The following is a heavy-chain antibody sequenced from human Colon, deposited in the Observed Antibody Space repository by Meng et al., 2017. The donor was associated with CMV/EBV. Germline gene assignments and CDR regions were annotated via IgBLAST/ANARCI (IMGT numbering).Heavy chain of an antibody. D-gene: IGHD1-1*01. V-gene: IGHV3-72*01. J-gene: IGHJ4*02. CDR2: SRNKANSYTT. CDR1: GFTFSDHY. CDR3: ASGYRYENYFDH. Sequence: GGSLRLSCATSGFTFSDHYMDWVRQAPGKGLEWVGRSRNKANSYTTEYAPSVRGRFTISRDASKKLLFLQMNSLKTEDTAVYYCASGYRYENYFDHWGQGTLVTVSS.